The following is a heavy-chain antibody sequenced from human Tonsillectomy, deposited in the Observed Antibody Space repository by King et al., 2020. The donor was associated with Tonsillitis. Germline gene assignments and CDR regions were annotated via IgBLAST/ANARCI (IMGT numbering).Heavy chain of an antibody. CDR2: IRYDGSNK. D-gene: IGHD3-22*01. Sequence: VQLVESGGGVVQPGGSLRLSCAASGYGMHWVRQAPGKGLEWVAFIRYDGSNKYYPDSVKGRFTISRDNSKNTLYLQMNSLRAEDTAVYYCARVDSSGYYYSSNWGQGTLVTVSS. J-gene: IGHJ4*02. CDR1: GYG. V-gene: IGHV3-30*02. CDR3: ARVDSSGYYYSSN.